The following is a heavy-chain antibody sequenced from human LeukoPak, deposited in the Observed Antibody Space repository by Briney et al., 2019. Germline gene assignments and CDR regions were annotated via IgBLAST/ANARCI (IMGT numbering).Heavy chain of an antibody. D-gene: IGHD4-17*01. CDR3: ARRGLYGDFEHY. J-gene: IGHJ4*02. Sequence: SETMYLTCTVSGSSSSSSSYYLGWIRQPPGKFLERIGSIYFSVSTYYNPSLNSRVTISVDTSKNQFSLKLSSVTAADTAVYYCARRGLYGDFEHYWGQGALVTVSS. CDR1: GSSSSSSSYY. V-gene: IGHV4-39*01. CDR2: IYFSVST.